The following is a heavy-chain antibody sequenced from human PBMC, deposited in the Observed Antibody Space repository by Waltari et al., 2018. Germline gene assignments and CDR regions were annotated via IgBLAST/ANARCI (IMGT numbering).Heavy chain of an antibody. D-gene: IGHD1-1*01. Sequence: EVQLVESGGGLVQPGGSLRLSCAASGFIFSSYWLHWVRQAPGKGLVWGSRMKRDGSKTGYADAVKGRCTISRDNAKNTLYLQMNSLRAEDTAVYYCARVIGTFDYWGQGTLVTVSS. CDR2: MKRDGSKT. CDR3: ARVIGTFDY. CDR1: GFIFSSYW. V-gene: IGHV3-74*01. J-gene: IGHJ4*02.